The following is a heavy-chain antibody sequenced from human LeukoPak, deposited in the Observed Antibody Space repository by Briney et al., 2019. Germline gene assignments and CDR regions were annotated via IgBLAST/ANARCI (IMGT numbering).Heavy chain of an antibody. J-gene: IGHJ3*02. Sequence: SETLSLTCTVSGDSISNYYWSWIRQPAGKGLEWIGRVYASGSPSYNPSLKSRVTMSVDTSKNQFSLKLSSVTAADTAVYYCARTRYSYGYIAFDIWGQGTMVTVSS. CDR3: ARTRYSYGYIAFDI. CDR2: VYASGSP. V-gene: IGHV4-4*07. CDR1: GDSISNYY. D-gene: IGHD5-18*01.